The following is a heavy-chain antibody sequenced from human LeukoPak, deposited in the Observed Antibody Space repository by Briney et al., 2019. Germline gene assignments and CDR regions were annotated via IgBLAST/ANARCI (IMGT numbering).Heavy chain of an antibody. CDR3: AKARVTVTVQDYYYYGMDV. CDR1: GITFSSLW. J-gene: IGHJ6*02. D-gene: IGHD5-18*01. CDR2: IKHDGTEE. V-gene: IGHV3-7*03. Sequence: GGSLRLSCAASGITFSSLWMSWFRQAPGKGLEWVADIKHDGTEEHYVASVKGRFTISGDNAKLYLQMNSLRAEGTAIYYCAKARVTVTVQDYYYYGMDVWGQGTTVTVSS.